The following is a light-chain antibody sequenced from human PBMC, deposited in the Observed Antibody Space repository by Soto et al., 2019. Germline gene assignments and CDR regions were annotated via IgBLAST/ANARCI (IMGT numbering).Light chain of an antibody. CDR3: CSYAGSSTNV. CDR1: SSDVGSYNL. CDR2: EGS. V-gene: IGLV2-23*01. J-gene: IGLJ1*01. Sequence: QSVLTQPASVSGSPGQSITISCTGTSSDVGSYNLVSWYQQHPGKAPKLMIYEGSKRPSGVSIRFSGSKSGNTASLTISGLQAEDEADYYCCSYAGSSTNVFGTGTKVTVL.